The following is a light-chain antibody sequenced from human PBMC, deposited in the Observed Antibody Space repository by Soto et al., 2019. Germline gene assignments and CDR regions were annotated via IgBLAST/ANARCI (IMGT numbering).Light chain of an antibody. CDR2: AAS. J-gene: IGKJ2*01. CDR1: QSISSY. Sequence: DIQMTQSPSSLSASVGDRVTITCRASQSISSYLNWYQQKPGKAPKLLIYAASILESGVPSRFSGSGSGTDFTLTISSLHTEDFATYYGQQSYSTPITFGQGTKLEIK. CDR3: QQSYSTPIT. V-gene: IGKV1-39*01.